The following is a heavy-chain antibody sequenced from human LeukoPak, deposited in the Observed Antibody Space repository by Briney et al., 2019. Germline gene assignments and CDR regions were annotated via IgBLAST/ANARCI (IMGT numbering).Heavy chain of an antibody. V-gene: IGHV4-38-2*02. J-gene: IGHJ5*02. CDR1: AYSISDGFV. CDR2: IYHSGTT. D-gene: IGHD1-26*01. Sequence: SETLSLTCTVSAYSISDGFVWGFIRQPPGKGLEWIASIYHSGTTYYNPSLRSRVTMSVDTSNNQFSLKLSSVTAADTAMYFCTRLSHVAGAPKVSWFDPWGQGTLVTISS. CDR3: TRLSHVAGAPKVSWFDP.